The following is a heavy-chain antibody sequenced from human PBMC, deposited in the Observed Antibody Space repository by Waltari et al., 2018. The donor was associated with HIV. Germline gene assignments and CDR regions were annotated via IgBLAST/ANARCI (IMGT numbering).Heavy chain of an antibody. CDR1: DGGSFRAYY. CDR3: ARGPHTSIFGVVKYFQP. Sequence: QQWGTGLLMPSETLSLTCAVYDGGSFRAYYWTWIRQSPGSGLEWIGEIDHSGGTNYNPSLKSRVTISVDTSKNQFSLKLTSVTAADTGLYYCARGPHTSIFGVVKYFQPWGQGTLVTVSS. J-gene: IGHJ1*01. CDR2: IDHSGGT. V-gene: IGHV4-34*02. D-gene: IGHD3-3*01.